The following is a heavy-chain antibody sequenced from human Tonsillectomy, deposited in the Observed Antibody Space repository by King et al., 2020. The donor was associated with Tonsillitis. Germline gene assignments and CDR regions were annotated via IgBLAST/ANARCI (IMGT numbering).Heavy chain of an antibody. CDR1: GYTFSDYY. CDR3: ARGTGVEQSLVRFYYYFYMDV. J-gene: IGHJ6*03. CDR2: INPNSGGT. Sequence: VQLVESGAEVKKPGASVKVSCKASGYTFSDYYMHWVRQAPGQGLEWMGWINPNSGGTNCAQKFQGRVTMTRDTSSSTAYMDLSRLRSDDTAVYYCARGTGVEQSLVRFYYYFYMDVWGKGTTVTVSS. V-gene: IGHV1-2*02. D-gene: IGHD6-19*01.